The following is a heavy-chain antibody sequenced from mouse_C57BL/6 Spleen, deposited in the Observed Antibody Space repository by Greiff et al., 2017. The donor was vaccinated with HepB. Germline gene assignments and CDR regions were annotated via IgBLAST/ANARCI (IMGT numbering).Heavy chain of an antibody. J-gene: IGHJ3*01. D-gene: IGHD4-1*01. Sequence: QVQLQHSGAELVRPGASVTLSCKASGYTFTDYEMHWVKQTPVHGLEWIGAIDPETGGTAYNQKFKGKAILTADKSSSTAYLELRGLTSEDSAVYYCTRAGQAYWGQATLVTVSA. V-gene: IGHV1-15*01. CDR3: TRAGQAY. CDR1: GYTFTDYE. CDR2: IDPETGGT.